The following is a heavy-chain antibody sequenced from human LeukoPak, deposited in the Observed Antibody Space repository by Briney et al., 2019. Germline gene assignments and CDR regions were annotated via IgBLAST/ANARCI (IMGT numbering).Heavy chain of an antibody. CDR2: IYYSGST. J-gene: IGHJ4*02. CDR1: AGSISTYY. D-gene: IGHD3-22*01. V-gene: IGHV4-59*01. Sequence: SETLSLTCTVSAGSISTYYWSWIRQPPGKGLEWIGYIYYSGSTNYNPSLKSRVTISVDTSKNQFSLKLSSVTAADTAVYYCAGTYYYDSSGYYHYSLWGQGTLVTVSS. CDR3: AGTYYYDSSGYYHYSL.